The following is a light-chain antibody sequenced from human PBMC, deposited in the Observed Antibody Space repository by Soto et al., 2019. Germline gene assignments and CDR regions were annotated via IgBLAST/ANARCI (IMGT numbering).Light chain of an antibody. Sequence: QSALTQPRSVSWSPGQSVAISCTGTSSDVGDYNYVSWYQQHPGKAPKLMIYDVSKRPSGVPDRFSGSKSGNTASLTISGLQAEDEADYYCCSYAGSYTLYVFGTGTKVTVL. CDR2: DVS. CDR3: CSYAGSYTLYV. J-gene: IGLJ1*01. V-gene: IGLV2-11*01. CDR1: SSDVGDYNY.